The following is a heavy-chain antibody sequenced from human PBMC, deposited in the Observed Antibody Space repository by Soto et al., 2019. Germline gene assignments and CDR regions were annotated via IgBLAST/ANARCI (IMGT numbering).Heavy chain of an antibody. CDR2: IHYFGST. CDR1: GGSLNSSSHY. Sequence: QVQLQESGPGLVKPSETLSLTCTVSGGSLNSSSHYWSWIRQPPGKGLEWIGYIHYFGSTKYNPSLESRVVISVDTSKNQFSLKVPSVTAADTAIYFCARGGSYVGFDSWGQGARVTVSS. V-gene: IGHV4-61*01. CDR3: ARGGSYVGFDS. D-gene: IGHD1-26*01. J-gene: IGHJ4*02.